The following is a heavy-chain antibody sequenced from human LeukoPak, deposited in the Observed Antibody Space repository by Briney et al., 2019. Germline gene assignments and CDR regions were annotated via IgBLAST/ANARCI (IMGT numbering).Heavy chain of an antibody. J-gene: IGHJ2*01. CDR2: IKSKSDGGTT. CDR1: GFIFSNAW. Sequence: GGSLRLSCAGSGFIFSNAWMSWVRQAPGKGLEWVGRIKSKSDGGTTDYAAPVKGRFTISRDDSRNTMYVQMNSLKTEDTAVYYCAAGWYFDIWGRGILVTVSS. V-gene: IGHV3-15*01. CDR3: AAGWYFDI.